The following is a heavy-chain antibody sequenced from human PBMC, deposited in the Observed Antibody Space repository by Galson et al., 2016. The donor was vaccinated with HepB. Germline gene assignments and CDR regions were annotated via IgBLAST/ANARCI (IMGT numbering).Heavy chain of an antibody. D-gene: IGHD3-22*01. CDR1: GFTFSTYS. J-gene: IGHJ4*02. CDR3: ARSWVYYDSSGYYF. V-gene: IGHV3-48*02. CDR2: ISSSSSTI. Sequence: SLRLSCAASGFTFSTYSMSWVRQAPGKGLEWVSYISSSSSTIHYADSVKGRFTISRDNAKNSLYLQMNSLRDEDTAVYYCARSWVYYDSSGYYFWGQGTLVTVSS.